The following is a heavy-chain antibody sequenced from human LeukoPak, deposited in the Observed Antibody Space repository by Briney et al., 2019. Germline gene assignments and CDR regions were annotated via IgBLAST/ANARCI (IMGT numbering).Heavy chain of an antibody. J-gene: IGHJ4*02. D-gene: IGHD6-19*01. CDR1: GFTFRKYI. V-gene: IGHV3-48*03. Sequence: PGGSLRLSCAASGFTFRKYIMNWVRRAPGKGLEWVSYISSSGSTIYYADSVKGRFTISRDNAKNSLYLQMNSLRAEDTAVYYCARGKWLPPYSFDYWGQGTLVTVSS. CDR3: ARGKWLPPYSFDY. CDR2: ISSSGSTI.